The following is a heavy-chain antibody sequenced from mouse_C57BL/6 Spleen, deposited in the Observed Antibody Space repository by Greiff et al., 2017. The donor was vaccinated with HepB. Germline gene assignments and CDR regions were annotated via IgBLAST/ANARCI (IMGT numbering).Heavy chain of an antibody. J-gene: IGHJ1*03. Sequence: EVKVVESGGGLVQPGGSLKLSCAASGFTFSDYGMAWVRQAPRKGPEWVAFISNLAYSIYYADTVTGRFAISRENAKNTLYLEMSSLRSEDTAMYYVARAEGVYYGSSYVRYFDVWGTGTTVTVSS. CDR3: ARAEGVYYGSSYVRYFDV. CDR2: ISNLAYSI. V-gene: IGHV5-15*01. D-gene: IGHD1-1*01. CDR1: GFTFSDYG.